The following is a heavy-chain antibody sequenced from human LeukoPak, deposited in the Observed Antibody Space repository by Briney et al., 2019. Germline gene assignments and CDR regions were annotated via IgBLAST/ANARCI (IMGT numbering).Heavy chain of an antibody. J-gene: IGHJ4*02. CDR2: IIPIFGIA. V-gene: IGHV1-69*04. D-gene: IGHD3-10*01. CDR1: GGTFSSYA. Sequence: SVKVSCKASGGTFSSYAISWVRQAPGHGLEWMGRIIPIFGIANYAQKFQGRVTITADKSTSTAYMELSSLRSEDTAVYYCARHREGLLWFGELPHPLDYWGQGTLVTVSS. CDR3: ARHREGLLWFGELPHPLDY.